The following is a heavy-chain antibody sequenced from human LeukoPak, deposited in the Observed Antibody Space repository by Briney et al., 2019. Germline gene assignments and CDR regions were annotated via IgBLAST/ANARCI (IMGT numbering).Heavy chain of an antibody. Sequence: SGGSPRLSCAVSGFTFSSYSMNSVRQAPGKGVEWVLSISTSSSYIDYADSVKGRFTISRDNAKNSLYLQMSSLRTEDTAVYYCARGRSNIAATESYFDYWGQGTVVTVSS. D-gene: IGHD6-13*01. J-gene: IGHJ4*02. CDR3: ARGRSNIAATESYFDY. CDR1: GFTFSSYS. V-gene: IGHV3-21*01. CDR2: ISTSSSYI.